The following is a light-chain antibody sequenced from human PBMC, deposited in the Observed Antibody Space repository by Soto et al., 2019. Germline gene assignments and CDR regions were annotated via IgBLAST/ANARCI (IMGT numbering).Light chain of an antibody. J-gene: IGLJ1*01. V-gene: IGLV2-14*01. CDR2: DVS. CDR3: SSYTSSSTYV. CDR1: SSDVGGYNY. Sequence: QSALTQPASVSGYPGQSITISCTGTSSDVGGYNYVSWYQQHPGKAPKLMIYDVSNRPSGVSSRFSDSKSGNTASLTISGLQAEDEADYSCSSYTSSSTYVFGTGTKLTVL.